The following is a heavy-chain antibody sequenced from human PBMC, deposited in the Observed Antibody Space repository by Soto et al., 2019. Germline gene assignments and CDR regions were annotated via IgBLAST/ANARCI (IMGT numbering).Heavy chain of an antibody. Sequence: EVHLVESGGGLVQTGGSLRLSCAIFESTVSRDWMNWVRQAPGKGLEWVAHINQDGSEKYYVDSVKGRFTISRDNAKKSLYLQMKCLRPADTAMYYCSGGVGDAFWGQGTLVTVSS. CDR2: INQDGSEK. D-gene: IGHD1-26*01. CDR1: ESTVSRDW. J-gene: IGHJ4*02. CDR3: SGGVGDAF. V-gene: IGHV3-7*04.